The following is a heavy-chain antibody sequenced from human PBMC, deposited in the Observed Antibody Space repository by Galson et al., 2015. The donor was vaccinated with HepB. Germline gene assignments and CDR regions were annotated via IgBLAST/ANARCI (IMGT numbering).Heavy chain of an antibody. V-gene: IGHV3-30*02. CDR3: AKERGWAGAVTLSFVY. CDR1: GFTFSSYG. D-gene: IGHD4-11*01. CDR2: IRYDGSIK. Sequence: SLRLSCAASGFTFSSYGMYWVRQAPGKGLEWMAYIRYDGSIKYYADSLKGRFTISRDNSKNTLYLQMYSLRAEDTAVYYCAKERGWAGAVTLSFVYWGQGTLLTVSS. J-gene: IGHJ4*02.